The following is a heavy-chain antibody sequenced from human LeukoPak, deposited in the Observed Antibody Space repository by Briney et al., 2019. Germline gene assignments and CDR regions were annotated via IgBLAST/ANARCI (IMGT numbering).Heavy chain of an antibody. Sequence: PSETLSLTCTVSGGSISSGGYYWSWIRQPPGKGLEWIGYIYYSGSTNYNPSLKSRVTISVDTSKNQFSLKLSSVTAADTAVYYCARLRRYSSGWYDSFDYWGQGTLVTVSS. J-gene: IGHJ4*02. V-gene: IGHV4-61*08. D-gene: IGHD6-19*01. CDR1: GGSISSGGYY. CDR3: ARLRRYSSGWYDSFDY. CDR2: IYYSGST.